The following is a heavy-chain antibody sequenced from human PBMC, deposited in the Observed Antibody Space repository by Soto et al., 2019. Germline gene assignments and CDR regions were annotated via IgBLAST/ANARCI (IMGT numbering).Heavy chain of an antibody. CDR3: ARATGKYSSSWKTYYYYMDV. J-gene: IGHJ6*03. D-gene: IGHD6-13*01. V-gene: IGHV4-59*01. Sequence: SETLSLTCTVSGGSISSYYWSWIRQPPGKGLEWIGYIYYSGSTNYNPSLKSRVTISVDTSKNQFSLKLSSVTAADTAVYYCARATGKYSSSWKTYYYYMDVWGKGTTVTV. CDR1: GGSISSYY. CDR2: IYYSGST.